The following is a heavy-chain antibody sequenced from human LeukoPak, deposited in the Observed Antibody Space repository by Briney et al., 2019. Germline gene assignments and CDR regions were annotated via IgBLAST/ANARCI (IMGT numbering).Heavy chain of an antibody. CDR1: DASVDTFSYY. D-gene: IGHD1-26*01. CDR3: ARRGTYWFDY. CDR2: IHSSGST. Sequence: KPSETLSLTCAVSDASVDTFSYYWSWLRQLPGKGLEWIGYIHSSGSTYFNPSLKGQFTISIDTSKNQSSLGVRSVTAADTAVYYCARRGTYWFDYWGQGILVTVSS. V-gene: IGHV4-31*11. J-gene: IGHJ4*02.